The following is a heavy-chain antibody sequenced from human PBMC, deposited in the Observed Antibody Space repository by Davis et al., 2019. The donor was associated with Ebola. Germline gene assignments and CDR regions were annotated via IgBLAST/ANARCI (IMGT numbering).Heavy chain of an antibody. D-gene: IGHD3-22*01. V-gene: IGHV4-31*03. CDR1: GGSISSGGYY. Sequence: MPSETLSLTCTVSGGSISSGGYYWSWIRQHPGKGLEWIGYIYYSGSTYYNPSLKSRVTISVDTSKNQFSLKLSSVTAADTAVYYCARDRGYYYDSSGYYHGRYFDLWGRGTLVTVSS. CDR2: IYYSGST. J-gene: IGHJ2*01. CDR3: ARDRGYYYDSSGYYHGRYFDL.